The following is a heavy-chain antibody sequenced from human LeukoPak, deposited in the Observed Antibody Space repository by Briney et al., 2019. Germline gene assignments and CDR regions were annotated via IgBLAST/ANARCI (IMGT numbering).Heavy chain of an antibody. CDR3: AREGLVTYDAFDI. Sequence: GSLRLSCAASGFTFSSYWMSWVRQAPGKGLEWVANIKQDGSEKYYVDSVKGRFTISRDNAKNSLYLQMNSLRAEDTAVYYCAREGLVTYDAFDIWGQGTMVTVSS. D-gene: IGHD3/OR15-3a*01. J-gene: IGHJ3*02. CDR2: IKQDGSEK. CDR1: GFTFSSYW. V-gene: IGHV3-7*01.